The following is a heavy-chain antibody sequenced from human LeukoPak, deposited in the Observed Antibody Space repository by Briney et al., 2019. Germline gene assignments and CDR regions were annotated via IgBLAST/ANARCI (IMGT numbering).Heavy chain of an antibody. D-gene: IGHD6-6*01. CDR2: IIPIFGTA. V-gene: IGHV1-69*05. CDR3: AGDPSSSFHWFDP. Sequence: GASVKVSCKASGGTFSSYAISWVRQAPGQGLEWMGGIIPIFGTANYAQKFQGRVTITTDESTSTAYMELSSLRPEDTAVYYCAGDPSSSFHWFDPWGQGTLVTVSS. J-gene: IGHJ5*02. CDR1: GGTFSSYA.